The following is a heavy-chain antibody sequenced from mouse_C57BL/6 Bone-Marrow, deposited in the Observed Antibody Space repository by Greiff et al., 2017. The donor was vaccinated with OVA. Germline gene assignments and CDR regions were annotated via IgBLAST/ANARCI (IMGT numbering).Heavy chain of an antibody. J-gene: IGHJ4*01. CDR2: IDPSDSYT. D-gene: IGHD1-1*01. V-gene: IGHV1-50*01. CDR1: GYTFTSYW. Sequence: QVQLKQPGAELVKPGASVKLSCKASGYTFTSYWMQWVKQRPGQGLEWIGEIDPSDSYTNYNQKFKGKATLTVDTSSSTAYMQLSSLTSEDSAVYYCARRGSNYPYAMDYWGQGTSVTVSS. CDR3: ARRGSNYPYAMDY.